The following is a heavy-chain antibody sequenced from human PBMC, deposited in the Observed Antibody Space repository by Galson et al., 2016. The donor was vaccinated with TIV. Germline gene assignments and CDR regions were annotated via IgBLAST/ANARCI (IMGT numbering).Heavy chain of an antibody. CDR3: ASLTPCGGDCYYFDS. J-gene: IGHJ4*02. CDR2: IITTFPSP. Sequence: SVKVSCKASGDTPSSYIINWVRQAPGQGLEWMGSIITTFPSPNCAPKFQGRVTITTDDSTTTVYMEVRNLRFDDTAIYYCASLTPCGGDCYYFDSWGQGTRVTVSS. V-gene: IGHV1-69*05. D-gene: IGHD2-21*01. CDR1: GDTPSSYI.